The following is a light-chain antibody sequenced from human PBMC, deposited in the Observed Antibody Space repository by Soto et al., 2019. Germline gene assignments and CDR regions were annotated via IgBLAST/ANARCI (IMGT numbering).Light chain of an antibody. CDR2: DAS. CDR1: QSISSW. Sequence: DIQMTLSPSTLSASVEDRVTITCRASQSISSWLAWYQQKPGKAPKLLIYDASSLESGVPSRFSGSGSGTEFTLTISSLQPDDFATYYCQQYNSPVTFGQGTKVDNK. V-gene: IGKV1-5*01. J-gene: IGKJ1*01. CDR3: QQYNSPVT.